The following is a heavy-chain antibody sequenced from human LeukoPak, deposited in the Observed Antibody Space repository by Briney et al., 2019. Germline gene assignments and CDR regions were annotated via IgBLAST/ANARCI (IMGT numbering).Heavy chain of an antibody. CDR2: INPSGGST. V-gene: IGHV1-46*01. Sequence: GASVKVSCKASGYTFTGYYMHWVRQAPGQGLEWMGIINPSGGSTSYAQKFQGRVTMTRDMSTSTVYMELSSLRSEDTAVYYCARDFRDYYDSSGYSHLDYWGQGTLVTVSS. D-gene: IGHD3-22*01. CDR3: ARDFRDYYDSSGYSHLDY. J-gene: IGHJ4*02. CDR1: GYTFTGYY.